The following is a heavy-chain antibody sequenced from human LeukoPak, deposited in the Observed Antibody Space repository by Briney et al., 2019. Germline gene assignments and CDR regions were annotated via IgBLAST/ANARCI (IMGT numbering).Heavy chain of an antibody. CDR1: GGSISSGDYY. CDR3: ARGGYSYGFLPPDY. D-gene: IGHD5-18*01. CDR2: IYYTGRT. J-gene: IGHJ4*02. Sequence: SETLSLTCTVSGGSISSGDYYWTWIRQPPGKGLEWIGYIYYTGRTNYLPSLKSRVTMSVDTSKNQFSLNLNSVTAADTAVYYCARGGYSYGFLPPDYWGQGTLVTVSS. V-gene: IGHV4-61*08.